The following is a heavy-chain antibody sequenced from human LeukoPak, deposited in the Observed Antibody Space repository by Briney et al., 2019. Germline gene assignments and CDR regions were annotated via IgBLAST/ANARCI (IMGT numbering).Heavy chain of an antibody. J-gene: IGHJ6*02. V-gene: IGHV4-59*08. Sequence: SETLSLTCTVSGGSISSYYWSWIRQPPGKGLEWIGYIYYSGSTNYNPSLKSRVTISVDTSKNQFSLKLSSVTAADTAVYYCARQVVVPAGTLHCYYGMDVWGQGTTVTVSS. CDR1: GGSISSYY. CDR2: IYYSGST. CDR3: ARQVVVPAGTLHCYYGMDV. D-gene: IGHD2-2*01.